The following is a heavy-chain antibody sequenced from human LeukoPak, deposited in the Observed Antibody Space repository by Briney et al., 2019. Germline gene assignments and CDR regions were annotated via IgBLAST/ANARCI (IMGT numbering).Heavy chain of an antibody. Sequence: PSETLSLTCTVSGGSISSYYWSWIRQPPGKGLEWIGSIYYSGSTYYNPSLKSRVTISVDTSKNQFSLKLSSVTAADTAVYYCASRTAAAPYYFDYWGQGTLVTVSS. V-gene: IGHV4-59*05. CDR2: IYYSGST. D-gene: IGHD6-13*01. J-gene: IGHJ4*02. CDR1: GGSISSYY. CDR3: ASRTAAAPYYFDY.